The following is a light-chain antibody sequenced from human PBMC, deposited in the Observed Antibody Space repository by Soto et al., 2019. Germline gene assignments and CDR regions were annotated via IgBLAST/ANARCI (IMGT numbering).Light chain of an antibody. V-gene: IGLV2-11*01. CDR1: SSDVGGYDY. J-gene: IGLJ1*01. CDR3: CSYAGRYTYV. CDR2: DVS. Sequence: QSVLTQPASVSGSPGQSITISCTGTSSDVGGYDYVSWYQLHPGKAPKLMIYDVSKRPSGVPDRFSGSKSGNTASLTISGLQTEDEADYYCCSYAGRYTYVFGSGTKLTVL.